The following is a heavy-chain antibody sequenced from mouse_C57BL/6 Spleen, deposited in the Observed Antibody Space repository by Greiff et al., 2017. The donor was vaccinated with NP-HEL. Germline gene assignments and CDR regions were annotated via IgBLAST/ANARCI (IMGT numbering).Heavy chain of an antibody. D-gene: IGHD2-1*01. J-gene: IGHJ4*01. Sequence: DVKLVESGGGLVKPGGSLKLSCAASGFTFSSYAMSWVRQTPEKRLEWVATISDGGSYTYSPDNVKGRFTLSRDNAKNNLYLQMSHLKSEDTAMYYCAREDGNYDAMDYWGQGTSVTVSS. V-gene: IGHV5-4*01. CDR2: ISDGGSYT. CDR3: AREDGNYDAMDY. CDR1: GFTFSSYA.